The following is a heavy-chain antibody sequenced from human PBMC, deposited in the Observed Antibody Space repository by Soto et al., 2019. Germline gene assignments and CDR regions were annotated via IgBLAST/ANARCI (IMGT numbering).Heavy chain of an antibody. V-gene: IGHV3-30-3*01. CDR1: GFTFSSYA. Sequence: SLRLSCAASGFTFSSYAMHWVRQAPGKGLEWVAVISYDGSNKYYADSVKGRFTISRDNSKNTLYLQMDSLRAEDTAVYYCARGVSVTIFGVVTRPAGPFDYWGQGTLVTVSS. J-gene: IGHJ4*02. CDR2: ISYDGSNK. D-gene: IGHD3-3*01. CDR3: ARGVSVTIFGVVTRPAGPFDY.